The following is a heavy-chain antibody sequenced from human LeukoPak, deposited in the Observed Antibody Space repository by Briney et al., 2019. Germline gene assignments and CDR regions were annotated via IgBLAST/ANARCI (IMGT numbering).Heavy chain of an antibody. CDR1: GFTFSRYY. CDR2: IKQDGSEK. J-gene: IGHJ4*02. D-gene: IGHD2-15*01. V-gene: IGHV3-7*01. CDR3: AKTERCSGGSCYFNY. Sequence: GGSLRLSCAASGFTFSRYYMTWVRQAPGKGLEWVANIKQDGSEKFYVDSVKGRFTISRDNAKNSLFLQMNSLRAEDTAVYYCAKTERCSGGSCYFNYWGQGTLVTVSS.